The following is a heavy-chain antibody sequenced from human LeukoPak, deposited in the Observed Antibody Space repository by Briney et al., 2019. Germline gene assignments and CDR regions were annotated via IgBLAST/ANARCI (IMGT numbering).Heavy chain of an antibody. CDR3: AREGAAADAFDM. CDR2: IYYSGST. D-gene: IGHD1-26*01. CDR1: GGSISSSSYY. J-gene: IGHJ3*02. Sequence: PSETLSLTCTVSGGSISSSSYYWGWIRQPPGTGLEWIGSIYYSGSTYYNPSLKSRVTVSVDTSKNQFSLKLSSVTAADTAVYYCAREGAAADAFDMWGQGTMVTVSS. V-gene: IGHV4-39*02.